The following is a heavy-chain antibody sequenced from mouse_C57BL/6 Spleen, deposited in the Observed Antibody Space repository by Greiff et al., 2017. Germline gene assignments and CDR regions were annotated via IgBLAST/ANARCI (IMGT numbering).Heavy chain of an antibody. D-gene: IGHD1-1*01. Sequence: EVHLVESGGDLVKPGGSLKLSCAASGFTFSSYGMSWVRQTPDKRLEWVATISSGGSYTYYPDSVKGRFTISRDNAKNTLYLQMSSLKSEDTAMYYCARHNYGSSSPFDVWGTGTTVTVSS. J-gene: IGHJ1*03. CDR1: GFTFSSYG. V-gene: IGHV5-6*01. CDR3: ARHNYGSSSPFDV. CDR2: ISSGGSYT.